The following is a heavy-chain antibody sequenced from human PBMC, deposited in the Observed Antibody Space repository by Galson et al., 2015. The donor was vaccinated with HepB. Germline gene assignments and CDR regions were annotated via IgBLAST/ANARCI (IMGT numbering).Heavy chain of an antibody. V-gene: IGHV3-30*04. CDR3: ATLVATIPSDY. D-gene: IGHD5-12*01. Sequence: SLRLSCAASGFTFSSYAMHWVRQAPGKGLEWVAVISYDGSNKYYADSVKGRFTISRDNSKNTLYLQMNSLRAEDTAVYYCATLVATIPSDYWGQGTLVTVSS. CDR2: ISYDGSNK. CDR1: GFTFSSYA. J-gene: IGHJ4*02.